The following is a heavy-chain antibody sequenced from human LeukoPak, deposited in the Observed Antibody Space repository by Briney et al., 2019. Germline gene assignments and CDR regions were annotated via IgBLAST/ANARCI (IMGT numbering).Heavy chain of an antibody. J-gene: IGHJ4*02. D-gene: IGHD2-21*02. V-gene: IGHV4-59*01. Sequence: SETLSLTCTVSGGSISSYYWSWIRQPPGKGLEWIGYIYYSGSTNYNPSLKSRVTISVDTSKNQFSLKLSSVTAADTAVYYCARYVVVTAYFDYWGQGTLVTVSS. CDR3: ARYVVVTAYFDY. CDR1: GGSISSYY. CDR2: IYYSGST.